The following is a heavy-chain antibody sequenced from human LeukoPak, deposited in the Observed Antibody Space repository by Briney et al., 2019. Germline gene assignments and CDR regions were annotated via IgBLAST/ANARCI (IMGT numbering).Heavy chain of an antibody. J-gene: IGHJ4*02. CDR2: IYYSGST. V-gene: IGHV4-59*01. D-gene: IGHD3-22*01. CDR1: GGSISSYY. Sequence: SETLSLTCTVSGGSISSYYWSWIRQPPGKGLEWIGYIYYSGSTNYNPSLKSRVTISVDTSKTQFSLKLSSVTAADTAVYYCARVGIYDSSGYYYLALGYWGQGTLVTVSS. CDR3: ARVGIYDSSGYYYLALGY.